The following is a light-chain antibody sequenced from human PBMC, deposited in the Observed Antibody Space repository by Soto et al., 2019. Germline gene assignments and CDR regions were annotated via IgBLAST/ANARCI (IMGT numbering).Light chain of an antibody. CDR1: SSDVGGYNY. Sequence: QSALTQPASVSGSPGQSITISCTGTSSDVGGYNYVSWYQQHPGKAPKLMIYDVSNRPSGVSNRFSGSKSGNTASLTISGLQAEDDADYYCSSYTSSSTLWVFGGGTQLTVL. J-gene: IGLJ3*02. CDR2: DVS. CDR3: SSYTSSSTLWV. V-gene: IGLV2-14*01.